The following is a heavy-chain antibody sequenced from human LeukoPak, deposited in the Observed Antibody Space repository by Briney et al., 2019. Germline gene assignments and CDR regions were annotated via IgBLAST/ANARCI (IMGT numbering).Heavy chain of an antibody. V-gene: IGHV3-48*03. CDR3: ARDGSGWYGMDV. Sequence: GGFLRLSCAASGFTFSSYEMNWVRQAPGKGLEWVSYISSSGSTIYYADSVKGRFTISRDNAKNSLYLQMNSLRAEDTAVYYCARDGSGWYGMDVWGKGTTVTVSS. CDR1: GFTFSSYE. CDR2: ISSSGSTI. J-gene: IGHJ6*04. D-gene: IGHD2-15*01.